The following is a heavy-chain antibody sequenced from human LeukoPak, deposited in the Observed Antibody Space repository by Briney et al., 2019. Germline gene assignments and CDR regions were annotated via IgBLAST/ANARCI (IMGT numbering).Heavy chain of an antibody. V-gene: IGHV3-21*01. D-gene: IGHD5-24*01. CDR1: GFTLSSHS. CDR2: ISSSSSYI. J-gene: IGHJ4*02. Sequence: PGGSLRLSCAASGFTLSSHSMNWVRQAPGKGLEWVSSISSSSSYIYYADSVKGRFTISRDNAKNSLYLQMNSLRAEDTAVYYCARDLDLGVTRWLEPEFDYWGQGTLVTYSS. CDR3: ARDLDLGVTRWLEPEFDY.